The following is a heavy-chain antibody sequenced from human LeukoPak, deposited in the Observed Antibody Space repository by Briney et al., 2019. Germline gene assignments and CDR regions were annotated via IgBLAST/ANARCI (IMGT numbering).Heavy chain of an antibody. CDR2: ISSASNTI. Sequence: GGSLRLSCAASGFTFSSYSMNWVRQAPGKGLEWVSYISSASNTIYYADSVKGRFTISRDNAKSSLYLQMNSLRAEDTAVYYCARLTGAFDIWGQGTMVSVSS. CDR1: GFTFSSYS. J-gene: IGHJ3*02. CDR3: ARLTGAFDI. V-gene: IGHV3-48*01. D-gene: IGHD1-14*01.